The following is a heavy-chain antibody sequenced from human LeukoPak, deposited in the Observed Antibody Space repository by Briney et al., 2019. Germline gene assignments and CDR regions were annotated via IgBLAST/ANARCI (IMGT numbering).Heavy chain of an antibody. V-gene: IGHV3-7*01. J-gene: IGHJ4*02. CDR2: IKQDGSEK. D-gene: IGHD6-13*01. Sequence: GGPLRLSRGAAGCTFSTDWMSWVRPAPGKRLEWVANIKQDGSEKYYVDSVKGRFTISRDNAKNSLYLQMNSLRAEDTAMYYCARDSAGNDYWGQGTLVTVSS. CDR3: ARDSAGNDY. CDR1: GCTFSTDW.